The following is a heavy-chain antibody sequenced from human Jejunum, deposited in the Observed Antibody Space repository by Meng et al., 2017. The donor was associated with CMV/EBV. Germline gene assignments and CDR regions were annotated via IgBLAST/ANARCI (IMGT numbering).Heavy chain of an antibody. CDR1: GSTFSTSA. Sequence: SCKAAGSTFSTSATSWVRQAPGQGLEWLGNIIPVFDKTNYAQKFQGRVTITADRSTNTAYMELSSLRSDDTAVYYCAGGLGGTIDYWGQGTLVTVSS. D-gene: IGHD1-26*01. CDR2: IIPVFDKT. J-gene: IGHJ4*02. CDR3: AGGLGGTIDY. V-gene: IGHV1-69*04.